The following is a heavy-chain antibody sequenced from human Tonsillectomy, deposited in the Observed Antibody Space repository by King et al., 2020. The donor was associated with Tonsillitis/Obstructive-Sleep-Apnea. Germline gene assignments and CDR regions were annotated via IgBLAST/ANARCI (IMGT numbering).Heavy chain of an antibody. V-gene: IGHV3-48*02. D-gene: IGHD3-16*01. CDR2: ISSSSSTI. CDR3: ARDTGWGISPFDC. CDR1: GFTFSSYS. J-gene: IGHJ4*02. Sequence: VQLVESGGGLVQPGGSLRLSCAASGFTFSSYSMNWVRQAPGRGLEWVSYISSSSSTIYYADSVKGRFTVSRDNAKNSHYLQMNSLRDEDTAVYYCARDTGWGISPFDCWGQGTLVTVSS.